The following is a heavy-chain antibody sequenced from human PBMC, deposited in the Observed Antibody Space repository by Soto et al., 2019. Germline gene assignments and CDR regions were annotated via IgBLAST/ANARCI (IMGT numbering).Heavy chain of an antibody. CDR2: IIPIFGTA. Sequence: QVQLVQSGAEVKKPGSSVKVSCKASGGTFSSYAISWVRQAPGQGLEWMGGIIPIFGTANYAQKFQGRVTITADESTSTAYMELRSLRAEDTAVYYCARRYCSSTSCYRGWFDPWGQGTLVTVSS. V-gene: IGHV1-69*01. CDR3: ARRYCSSTSCYRGWFDP. J-gene: IGHJ5*02. D-gene: IGHD2-2*01. CDR1: GGTFSSYA.